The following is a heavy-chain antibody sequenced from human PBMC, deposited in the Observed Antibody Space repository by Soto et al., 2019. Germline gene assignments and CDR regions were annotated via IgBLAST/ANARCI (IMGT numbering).Heavy chain of an antibody. J-gene: IGHJ4*02. D-gene: IGHD4-17*01. CDR1: VFDFSTHA. CDR2: ITNTGITT. CDR3: AKGFDYGDTKHIDH. Sequence: WWSLRLSCSASVFDFSTHALTWVRQAPGKGLEWLSSITNTGITTHYADSVKGRFTISRENSRNTLHLQLNNLRVDDTAVYYCAKGFDYGDTKHIDHWGQGTLVTVSS. V-gene: IGHV3-23*01.